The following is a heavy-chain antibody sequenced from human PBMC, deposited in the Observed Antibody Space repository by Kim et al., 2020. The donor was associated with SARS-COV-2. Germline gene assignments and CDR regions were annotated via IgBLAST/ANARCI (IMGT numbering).Heavy chain of an antibody. D-gene: IGHD3-22*01. Sequence: ASVKVSCKASGYTFTSYAMNWVRQAPGQGLEWMGWINTNTGNPTYAQGFTGRFVFSLDTSVSTAYLQISSLKAEDTAVYYCARGGSSGYLERSFAYWGQGTLVTVSS. V-gene: IGHV7-4-1*02. CDR3: ARGGSSGYLERSFAY. CDR1: GYTFTSYA. CDR2: INTNTGNP. J-gene: IGHJ4*02.